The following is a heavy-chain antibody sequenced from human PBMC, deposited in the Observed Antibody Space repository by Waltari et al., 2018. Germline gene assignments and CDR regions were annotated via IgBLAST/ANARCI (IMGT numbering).Heavy chain of an antibody. D-gene: IGHD6-19*01. CDR2: IYWNDDK. CDR3: GHDGFGSGWYSIDY. V-gene: IGHV2-5*01. CDR1: GFSLSTSGVG. Sequence: QITLKESDPTLVKPTQTLTLTCTFSGFSLSTSGVGVGWIRQPPGQALEWLALIYWNDDKRYNPSLKSRLTITKDTSKNQVVLTMTNMDPVDTATYYCGHDGFGSGWYSIDYWGQGTLVTVSS. J-gene: IGHJ4*02.